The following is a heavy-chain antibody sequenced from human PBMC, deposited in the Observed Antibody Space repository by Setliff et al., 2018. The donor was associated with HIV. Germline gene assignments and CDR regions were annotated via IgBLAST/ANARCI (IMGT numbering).Heavy chain of an antibody. Sequence: ASVKVSCKASGYTFTGYYMHWVRQAPGQGLEWIGRINPNSGGTNYAQKFQGRVTMTRDTSISTAYMELSRLRSDDTAVYYCARKRGGGATTWSYDAFDIWGQGTMVTVSS. CDR1: GYTFTGYY. D-gene: IGHD1-26*01. J-gene: IGHJ3*02. CDR2: INPNSGGT. CDR3: ARKRGGGATTWSYDAFDI. V-gene: IGHV1-2*06.